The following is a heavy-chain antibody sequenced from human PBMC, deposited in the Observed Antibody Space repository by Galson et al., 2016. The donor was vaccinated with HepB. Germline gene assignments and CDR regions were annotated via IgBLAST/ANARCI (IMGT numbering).Heavy chain of an antibody. CDR2: IGGSGGPI. CDR3: ARGLGGMDV. D-gene: IGHD3-16*01. CDR1: GFIFSGYW. Sequence: SLRLSCAASGFIFSGYWMHWVRQAPGKGLEWVSGIGGSGGPIYHADSGKGRFTISRDNSKNTMYLQMTSLRAEETAVYYCARGLGGMDVWGQGTTVTVSS. V-gene: IGHV3-23*01. J-gene: IGHJ6*02.